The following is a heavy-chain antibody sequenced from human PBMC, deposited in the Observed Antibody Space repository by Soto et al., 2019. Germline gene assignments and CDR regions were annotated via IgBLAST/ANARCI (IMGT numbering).Heavy chain of an antibody. V-gene: IGHV4-38-2*02. CDR2: MYPSGTT. Sequence: SETLSLTCAVSGYSISSGYYWGWIRQPPGKGLEWIGSMYPSGTTYYNPSLKSRVTISVDTSKNQFSLKLSSVTAADTAVYYCARDGGSYSGIDYWGQGALVTVSS. D-gene: IGHD1-26*01. CDR1: GYSISSGYY. J-gene: IGHJ4*02. CDR3: ARDGGSYSGIDY.